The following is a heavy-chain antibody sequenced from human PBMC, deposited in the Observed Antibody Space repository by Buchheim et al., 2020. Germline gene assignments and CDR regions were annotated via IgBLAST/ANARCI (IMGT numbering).Heavy chain of an antibody. D-gene: IGHD6-19*01. Sequence: EVQLVESGGGLVQPGGSLRLSCTASGFTFSSYWMSWVRQAPGKGLEWVANIKQDGSEKYYVDSVKGRFTISRDNAKISLYLQMNSLRAEDTAVYYCARDCYSSGWYNYFDYWGQGTL. CDR2: IKQDGSEK. CDR3: ARDCYSSGWYNYFDY. V-gene: IGHV3-7*01. J-gene: IGHJ4*02. CDR1: GFTFSSYW.